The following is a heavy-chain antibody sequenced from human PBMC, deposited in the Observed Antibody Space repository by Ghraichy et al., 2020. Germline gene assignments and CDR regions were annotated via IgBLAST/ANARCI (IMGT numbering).Heavy chain of an antibody. CDR1: GFTFSRYW. CDR2: INSDGSST. V-gene: IGHV3-74*01. J-gene: IGHJ5*02. CDR3: ARDPNRDYWFDP. Sequence: GGSLRLSCAASGFTFSRYWMHWVRQAPGKGLVWVSRINSDGSSTSYADSVKGRFTISRDNAKNTLYLQMNSLRAEDTAVYYCARDPNRDYWFDPWGQGTLVTVSS.